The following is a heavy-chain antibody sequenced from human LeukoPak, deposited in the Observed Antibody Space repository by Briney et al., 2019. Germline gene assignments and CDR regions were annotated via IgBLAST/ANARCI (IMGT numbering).Heavy chain of an antibody. D-gene: IGHD6-19*01. CDR2: IYSSGST. Sequence: SETLSLTCTVSGGSISSYYWNWIRQPAGKGLEWIGRIYSSGSTNYNPSLKSRVTMSVDTSKNQFSLKLTSVTAADTAVYYCARGHRQWLVSYFDYWGQGTLVPVSS. CDR3: ARGHRQWLVSYFDY. V-gene: IGHV4-4*07. J-gene: IGHJ4*02. CDR1: GGSISSYY.